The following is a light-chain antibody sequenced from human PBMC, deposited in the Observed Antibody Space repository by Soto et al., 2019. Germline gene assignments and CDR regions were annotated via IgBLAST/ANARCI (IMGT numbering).Light chain of an antibody. V-gene: IGLV1-40*01. J-gene: IGLJ2*01. CDR3: QSFDSSLGGHVV. Sequence: QSVLTQPPSVSGAPGQRVTISCTGSTSNFGAGYDVHWYQQLPGTAPKLLIFGNNNRPSGVPDRFSGSKSGTSASLAIAGLQSEDEADYYCQSFDSSLGGHVVLGGGNKLTVL. CDR2: GNN. CDR1: TSNFGAGYD.